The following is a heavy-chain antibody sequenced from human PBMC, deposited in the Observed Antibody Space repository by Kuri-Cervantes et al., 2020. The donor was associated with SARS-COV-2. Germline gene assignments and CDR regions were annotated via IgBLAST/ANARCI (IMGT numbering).Heavy chain of an antibody. V-gene: IGHV3-11*04. Sequence: GGSLRLSCAASGFTFSDYYMHWIRQAPGKGLEWVSYISSSGTTTYYADSVKGRFTISRDNAKKSLYVQMNSLRAVDTAVYYCTREHPLRVEMATTYPYYFDYWGQGTLVTVSS. CDR2: ISSSGTTT. J-gene: IGHJ4*02. CDR1: GFTFSDYY. D-gene: IGHD5-24*01. CDR3: TREHPLRVEMATTYPYYFDY.